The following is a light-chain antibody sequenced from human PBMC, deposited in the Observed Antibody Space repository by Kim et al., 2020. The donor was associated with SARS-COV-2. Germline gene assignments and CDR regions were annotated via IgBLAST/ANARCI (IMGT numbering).Light chain of an antibody. V-gene: IGLV1-44*01. CDR2: TNN. CDR3: AAWEDSPDGYVV. CDR1: PSNIETNT. Sequence: QRVTISCSGSPSNIETNTVNWYQQLPGTAPKLLIHTNNQRPSGVPDRFSGSRFGTSASLTISGLQSEDEADYFCAAWEDSPDGYVVFGGGTKLTVL. J-gene: IGLJ2*01.